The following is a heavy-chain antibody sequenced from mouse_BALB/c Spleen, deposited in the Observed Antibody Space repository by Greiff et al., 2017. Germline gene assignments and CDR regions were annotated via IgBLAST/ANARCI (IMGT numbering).Heavy chain of an antibody. CDR2: ISNGGGST. Sequence: EVKLVESGGGLVQPGGSLKLSCAASGFTFSSYTMSWVRQTPEKRLEWVAYISNGGGSTYYPDTVKGRFTISRDNAKNTLYLQMSSLKSEDTAMYYCARHGFAYWGQGTLGTVSA. CDR3: ARHGFAY. CDR1: GFTFSSYT. V-gene: IGHV5-12-2*01. J-gene: IGHJ3*01.